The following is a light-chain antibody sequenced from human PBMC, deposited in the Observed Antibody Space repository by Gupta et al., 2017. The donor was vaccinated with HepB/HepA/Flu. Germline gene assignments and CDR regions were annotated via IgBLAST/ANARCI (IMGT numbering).Light chain of an antibody. V-gene: IGLV2-8*01. CDR2: EVN. J-gene: IGLJ1*01. Sequence: QSALTQPPSASGSPGQSVTISCTGSGSDVGAYNGVSWYQQHPGKAPKLMIYEVNKRPSGVPDRFSGSKSGTTASLTVSGLQAEDEADYYCTSYAGTDIFYVFGTGTTVTVL. CDR1: GSDVGAYNG. CDR3: TSYAGTDIFYV.